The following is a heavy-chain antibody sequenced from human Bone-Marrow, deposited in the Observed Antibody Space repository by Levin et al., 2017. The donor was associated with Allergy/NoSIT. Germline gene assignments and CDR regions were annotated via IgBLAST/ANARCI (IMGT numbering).Heavy chain of an antibody. D-gene: IGHD1-26*01. J-gene: IGHJ4*02. CDR2: IKEDGSEK. CDR1: GLTFRNYL. CDR3: ARDPYSGRYYGEFDS. Sequence: GGSLRLSCAGSGLTFRNYLMNWVRQAPGKGLEWVANIKEDGSEKYYVDSVKGRFTISRDNAKNSLYLQMNSLRVEDTAVYYCARDPYSGRYYGEFDSWGQGTLVTVSS. V-gene: IGHV3-7*01.